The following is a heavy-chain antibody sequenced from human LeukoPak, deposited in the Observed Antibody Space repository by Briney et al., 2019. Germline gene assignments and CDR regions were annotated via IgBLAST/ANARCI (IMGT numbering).Heavy chain of an antibody. Sequence: QSGGSLRLSCAASGFTFSSYGMHWVRQAPGKGLEWVAVISYDGSNKYYADSVKGRFTISRDNSKNTLYLQMNSLRAEDTAVYYCAKLMTTKLFDYWGQGTLVTVSS. J-gene: IGHJ4*02. CDR2: ISYDGSNK. CDR3: AKLMTTKLFDY. V-gene: IGHV3-30*18. D-gene: IGHD5-24*01. CDR1: GFTFSSYG.